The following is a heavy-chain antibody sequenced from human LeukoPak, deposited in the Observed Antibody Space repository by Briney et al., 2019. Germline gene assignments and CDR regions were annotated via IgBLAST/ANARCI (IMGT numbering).Heavy chain of an antibody. CDR1: GGTFSSYA. Sequence: SVKVSCKASGGTFSSYAISWVRQAPGQGLEWMGGIIPIFGTANYAQKFQGRVTITTDESTSTAYMELSSLRSEDTAVYYCAISPTDCSSTSCPVYFDYWGQGTLVTVSS. J-gene: IGHJ4*02. CDR2: IIPIFGTA. D-gene: IGHD2-2*01. CDR3: AISPTDCSSTSCPVYFDY. V-gene: IGHV1-69*05.